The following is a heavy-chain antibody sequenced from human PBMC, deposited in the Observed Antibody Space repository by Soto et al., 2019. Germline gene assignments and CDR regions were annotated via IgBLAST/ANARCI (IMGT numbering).Heavy chain of an antibody. V-gene: IGHV3-74*01. Sequence: EVQLVESGGGLVQPGGSLRLSCAASGFTLSSYWMHWVRQAPGKGLVWVSRISREGSSTAYADSVKGRFTISGDNAKNTLNLQMNSLRAEDTAVYYCTRGQAGPYGMDVWGQGTTVTVSS. CDR1: GFTLSSYW. CDR2: ISREGSST. CDR3: TRGQAGPYGMDV. J-gene: IGHJ6*02.